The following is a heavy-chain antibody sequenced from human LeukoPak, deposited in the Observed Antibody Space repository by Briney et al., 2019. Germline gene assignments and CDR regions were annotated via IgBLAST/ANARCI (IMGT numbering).Heavy chain of an antibody. CDR3: ARDQYDILTGYHDY. J-gene: IGHJ4*02. D-gene: IGHD3-9*01. CDR2: IKQDGSEK. CDR1: GFTFSSYW. Sequence: GSLRLSCAASGFTFSSYWMSWVRQAPGKGLEWVANIKQDGSEKYYVDSVKGRFTISRDNAKNSLYLQMNSLRAEDTAVYYCARDQYDILTGYHDYWGQGTLVTVSS. V-gene: IGHV3-7*01.